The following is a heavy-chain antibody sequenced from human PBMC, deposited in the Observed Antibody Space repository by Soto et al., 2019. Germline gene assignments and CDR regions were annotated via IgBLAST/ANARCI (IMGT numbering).Heavy chain of an antibody. J-gene: IGHJ6*02. D-gene: IGHD4-17*01. V-gene: IGHV4-30-2*01. Sequence: SETLSLTCAVSGGSISSGGYSWSWIRQPPGKGLEWIGYIYHSGSTYYNPSLKSRVTISVDRSKNQFSLKLSSVTAADTAVYYCARGPKTTVTNYYYYGMDVWGQGTTVTVSS. CDR3: ARGPKTTVTNYYYYGMDV. CDR2: IYHSGST. CDR1: GGSISSGGYS.